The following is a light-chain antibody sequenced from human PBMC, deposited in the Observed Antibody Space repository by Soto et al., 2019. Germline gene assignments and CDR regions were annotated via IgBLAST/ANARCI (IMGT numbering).Light chain of an antibody. CDR2: DND. J-gene: IGLJ2*01. V-gene: IGLV1-51*01. CDR3: GAWDNSLTVVV. CDR1: SSNIGRNS. Sequence: QSVLTQPPSLSAAPGQKVTISCSGSSSNIGRNSVSWYQHLPGTAPKLLIYDNDKRPSGIPDRFSASKSGTSATLGITGLQTGDEADYYCGAWDNSLTVVVFGGGTKVTVL.